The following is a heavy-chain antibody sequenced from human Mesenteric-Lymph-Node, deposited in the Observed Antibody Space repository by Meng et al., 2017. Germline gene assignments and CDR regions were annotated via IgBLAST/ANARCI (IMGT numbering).Heavy chain of an antibody. V-gene: IGHV3-30*04. CDR1: GFTFSSYA. J-gene: IGHJ6*01. D-gene: IGHD6-13*01. CDR2: ISYDGSNK. CDR3: ARGRAFFYGSSWSVPAYYYYYGMDV. Sequence: GSLRLSCAASGFTFSSYAMRWVRQAPGKGLEWVSVISYDGSNKYYADSVKGRFTISRDNSKNTLYLQMNSLRAEDTAVYYCARGRAFFYGSSWSVPAYYYYYGMDVWGQGITVTVSS.